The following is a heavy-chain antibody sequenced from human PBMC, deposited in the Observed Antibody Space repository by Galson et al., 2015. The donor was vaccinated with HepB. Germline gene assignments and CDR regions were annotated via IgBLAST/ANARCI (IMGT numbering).Heavy chain of an antibody. V-gene: IGHV1-46*01. J-gene: IGHJ6*02. CDR2: FNPGGDST. D-gene: IGHD3-10*01. CDR1: GYTFTAYY. Sequence: SVKVSCKAYGYTFTAYYIRWVRQAPGQGLEWMGIFNPGGDSTNYAQNFQGRFTMTTDTSTGLVYLELSILSTEDTAVYFGARSGGFGSGSYLIDQHPDYYYFFGMDVWGQGTTVTVSS. CDR3: ARSGGFGSGSYLIDQHPDYYYFFGMDV.